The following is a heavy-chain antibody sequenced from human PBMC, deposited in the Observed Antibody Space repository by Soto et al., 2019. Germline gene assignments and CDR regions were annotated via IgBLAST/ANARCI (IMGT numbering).Heavy chain of an antibody. D-gene: IGHD1-26*01. Sequence: QVQLVQSGAEVKKPGSSVKVSCKASGGPLSSYAHSWVRQAPGQGLEWMGGIIPMSRATNYAQKFQGRVTFTSDESTNTAYLELTSLRSEDTAVDYCARGGPENDYWGQGTLVTVSS. CDR2: IIPMSRAT. CDR3: ARGGPENDY. V-gene: IGHV1-69*05. CDR1: GGPLSSYA. J-gene: IGHJ4*02.